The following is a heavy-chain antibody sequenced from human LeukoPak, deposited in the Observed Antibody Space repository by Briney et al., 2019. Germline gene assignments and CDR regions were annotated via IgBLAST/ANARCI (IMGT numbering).Heavy chain of an antibody. CDR2: ISAYNGNT. V-gene: IGHV1-18*01. Sequence: ASVKVSCKASGYTFTSYGISWVRQAPGQGLEWMGWISAYNGNTNYAQKLQGRVTMTTDTSTSTAYMELRSLRSDDTAVYYCAREVLVDTAMPYYFDYWGQGTLVTVSS. D-gene: IGHD5-18*01. CDR1: GYTFTSYG. J-gene: IGHJ4*02. CDR3: AREVLVDTAMPYYFDY.